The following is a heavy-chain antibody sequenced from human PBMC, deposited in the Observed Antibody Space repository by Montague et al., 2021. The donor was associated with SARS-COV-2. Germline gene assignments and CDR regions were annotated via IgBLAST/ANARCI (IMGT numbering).Heavy chain of an antibody. CDR3: ARWDYGCWSGSSRGLDV. CDR2: IYTNGGT. CDR1: GGSISSGSFY. J-gene: IGHJ6*02. D-gene: IGHD3-3*01. Sequence: TLSLTCTVSGGSISSGSFYWSWIRQPAGKGLEWIGRIYTNGGTNYHPSLKSRVTISIDTSKDQFSLRLSSVTAADTAVYYCARWDYGCWSGSSRGLDVWGQGTTVTVSS. V-gene: IGHV4-61*02.